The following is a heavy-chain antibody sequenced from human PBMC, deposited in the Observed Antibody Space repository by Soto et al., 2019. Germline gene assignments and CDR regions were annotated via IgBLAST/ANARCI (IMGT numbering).Heavy chain of an antibody. CDR2: ISPNSLYA. CDR3: ARDIYERPKGAGIRHWFAP. CDR1: GYSFNNYG. Sequence: QVLLVQSGAEVKKPGASVNVSCKASGYSFNNYGLAWVRQAPGQGLEWLGWISPNSLYANYAQRFKGRVTQATDSSTGTAYMELRSLRSDDTAVYFCARDIYERPKGAGIRHWFAPWGQGTLVTVSS. V-gene: IGHV1-18*01. J-gene: IGHJ5*02. D-gene: IGHD6-13*01.